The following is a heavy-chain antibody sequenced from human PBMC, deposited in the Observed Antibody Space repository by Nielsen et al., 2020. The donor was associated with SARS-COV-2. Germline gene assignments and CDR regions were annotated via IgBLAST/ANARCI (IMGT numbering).Heavy chain of an antibody. V-gene: IGHV1-69*01. D-gene: IGHD4-11*01. J-gene: IGHJ4*02. CDR2: IIPIFGTA. Sequence: WVRQAPGQGLEWMGGIIPIFGTANYARKFQGRVTITADESTSTAYMELSSLRSEDTAVYYCARDSKTRLLDYWGQGTLVTVSS. CDR3: ARDSKTRLLDY.